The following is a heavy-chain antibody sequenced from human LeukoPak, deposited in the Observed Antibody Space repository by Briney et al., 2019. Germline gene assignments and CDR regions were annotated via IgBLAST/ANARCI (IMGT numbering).Heavy chain of an antibody. CDR1: GFTFSSFA. V-gene: IGHV3-23*01. J-gene: IGHJ4*02. CDR2: MSGVGVST. D-gene: IGHD6-19*01. Sequence: PGGSLRLSCAASGFTFSSFAMSWVRQAPGKGLEWVSSMSGVGVSTYYADSVKGRFTISRDNSKNTLYLQMHSLRAEDTAVYYCAKVRAGHYFDYWGQGTLVTVSS. CDR3: AKVRAGHYFDY.